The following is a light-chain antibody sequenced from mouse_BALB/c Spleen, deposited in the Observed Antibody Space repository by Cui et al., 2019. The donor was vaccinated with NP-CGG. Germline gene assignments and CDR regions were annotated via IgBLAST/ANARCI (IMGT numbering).Light chain of an antibody. CDR1: TGAVTTSNY. CDR3: ALWYSNHWV. CDR2: GTN. Sequence: HAGVSLESARTTSPGETVTLTCRSSTGAVTTSNYANWVQEKPDHLITGLIGGTNNRAPGVPARFSGSLIGDKAALTITGAQTEDEAIYFCALWYSNHWVFGGGTKLTVL. J-gene: IGLJ1*01. V-gene: IGLV1*01.